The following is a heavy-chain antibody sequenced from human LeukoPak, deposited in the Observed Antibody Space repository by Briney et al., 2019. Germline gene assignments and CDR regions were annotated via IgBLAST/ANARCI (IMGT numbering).Heavy chain of an antibody. V-gene: IGHV1-24*01. J-gene: IGHJ6*02. Sequence: ASVKVSCKVSGYTLTELSMHWVRQAPGKGLEWMGGFDPEDGETIYAQKFQGRVTITADESTSTAYMELSSLRSEDTAVYYCARDHCSGGSCYSSNLYGMDVWGQGTTVTVSS. CDR2: FDPEDGET. CDR3: ARDHCSGGSCYSSNLYGMDV. CDR1: GYTLTELS. D-gene: IGHD2-15*01.